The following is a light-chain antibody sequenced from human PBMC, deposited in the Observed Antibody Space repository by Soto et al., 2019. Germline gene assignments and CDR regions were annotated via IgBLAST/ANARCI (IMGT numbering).Light chain of an antibody. Sequence: DIVMTQSPDSLAVSLGERATINCKSSQSLLYSANNKNYLAWYQQKPGQPPKLLIHWASTRESGVPDRFSGSGSGTDFTLTISSLQAEDVAVYYCQHYHGTLYTFGQGTKLEIK. CDR1: QSLLYSANNKNY. CDR2: WAS. CDR3: QHYHGTLYT. V-gene: IGKV4-1*01. J-gene: IGKJ2*01.